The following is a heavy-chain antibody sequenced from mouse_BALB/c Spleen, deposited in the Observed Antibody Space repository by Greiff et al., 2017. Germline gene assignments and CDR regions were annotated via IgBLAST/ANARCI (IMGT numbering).Heavy chain of an antibody. CDR2: ISSGGSYT. CDR1: GFTFSSYG. V-gene: IGHV5-6*01. Sequence: EVQVVESGGDLVKPGGSLKLSCAASGFTFSSYGMSWVRQTPDKRLEWVATISSGGSYTYYPDSVKGRFTISRDNAKNTLYLQMSSLKSEDTAMYYCARQATMITTEFAYWGQGTLVTVSA. CDR3: ARQATMITTEFAY. D-gene: IGHD2-4*01. J-gene: IGHJ3*01.